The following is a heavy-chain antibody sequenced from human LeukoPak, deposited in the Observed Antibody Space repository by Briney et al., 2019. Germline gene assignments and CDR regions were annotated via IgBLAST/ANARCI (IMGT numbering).Heavy chain of an antibody. CDR2: IYDSGST. Sequence: SETLSLTCTVSGGSISSYYWSWIRQPPGKGLEWIGYIYDSGSTNYNPSLKSRVTISVDTSKNQFSLKLSSVTAADTAVYYCARVGGTNYYYGMDVWGQGTTVTVSS. J-gene: IGHJ6*02. D-gene: IGHD1-1*01. CDR1: GGSISSYY. CDR3: ARVGGTNYYYGMDV. V-gene: IGHV4-59*01.